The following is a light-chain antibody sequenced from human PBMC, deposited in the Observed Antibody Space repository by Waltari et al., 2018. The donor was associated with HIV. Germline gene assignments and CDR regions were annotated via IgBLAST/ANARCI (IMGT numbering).Light chain of an antibody. CDR1: SSNLSSTT. J-gene: IGLJ3*02. CDR2: SNN. Sequence: QSVLPPPSSASGTPGQRVALACSGSSSNLSSTTVNLYQQLPGTAPTLLVYSNNQRPSGVPDRISGSKSGTSASLAISGLQSEDEADYYCAAWDDSLNGWVFGGGTKLTVL. V-gene: IGLV1-44*01. CDR3: AAWDDSLNGWV.